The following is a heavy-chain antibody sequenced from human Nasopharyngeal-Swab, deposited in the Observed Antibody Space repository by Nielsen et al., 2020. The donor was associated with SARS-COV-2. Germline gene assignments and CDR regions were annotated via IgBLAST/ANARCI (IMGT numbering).Heavy chain of an antibody. CDR2: ISGDGGST. D-gene: IGHD1-26*01. Sequence: RGSLRLSCAASGFTFDDYAMHWVRQAPGKGLEWVSLISGDGGSTYYADSVKGRFTISRDNSKNSLYLQMNSLRTEDTALYYCALMAELSIVGAYYGTDVWGQGTTVTVSS. V-gene: IGHV3-43*02. CDR1: GFTFDDYA. CDR3: ALMAELSIVGAYYGTDV. J-gene: IGHJ6*02.